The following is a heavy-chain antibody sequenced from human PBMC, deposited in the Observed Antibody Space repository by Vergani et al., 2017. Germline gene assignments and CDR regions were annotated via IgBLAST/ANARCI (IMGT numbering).Heavy chain of an antibody. CDR1: GATFRSNT. V-gene: IGHV1-69*08. Sequence: QVQLVQSGAEVKKPGSSVKVSCKASGATFRSNTISWVRQVPGQGLEWMGRIIPVLGKTKYAQDFQGRLTITADTSTSTAYMELTSLRSQDTAVYYCARDPRGYGGDPEDYYGGRDVWGQGTTVTVSS. CDR3: ARDPRGYGGDPEDYYGGRDV. D-gene: IGHD2-21*02. J-gene: IGHJ6*02. CDR2: IIPVLGKT.